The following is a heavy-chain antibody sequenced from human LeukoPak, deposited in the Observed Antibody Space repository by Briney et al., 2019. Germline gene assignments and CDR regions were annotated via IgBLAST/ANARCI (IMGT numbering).Heavy chain of an antibody. J-gene: IGHJ3*02. CDR2: ISWDSGSI. Sequence: PGRSLRLSRCASGFTFYDYAMQWVRQAPGEGLGWVFGISWDSGSIGYADSVKGRFTISRDNAKNSLYLQMNSLRAEDTALYYCAKDSAAAGTVLRWDAFDIWGQGTMVTVSS. V-gene: IGHV3-9*01. CDR1: GFTFYDYA. D-gene: IGHD6-13*01. CDR3: AKDSAAAGTVLRWDAFDI.